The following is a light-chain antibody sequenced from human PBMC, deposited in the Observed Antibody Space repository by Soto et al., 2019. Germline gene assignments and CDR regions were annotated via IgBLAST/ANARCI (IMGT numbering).Light chain of an antibody. CDR2: VGTGGIVG. V-gene: IGLV9-49*01. CDR1: SGYSNYK. Sequence: QLVLTQPPSASASLGASVTLTCTLSSGYSNYKVDWYQQRPGKGPRFVMRVGTGGIVGSKGDGIPDRFSVLGSGLNRYLTIKNIQEEDESDYHCGADHGSGSNFGWVFGGGTKLT. CDR3: GADHGSGSNFGWV. J-gene: IGLJ3*02.